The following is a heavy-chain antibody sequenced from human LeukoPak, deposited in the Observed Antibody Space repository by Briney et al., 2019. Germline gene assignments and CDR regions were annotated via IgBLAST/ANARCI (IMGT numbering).Heavy chain of an antibody. J-gene: IGHJ6*03. CDR3: ATMTKIIYYYYYYMDV. CDR2: INHSGST. Sequence: SETLSLTCAVYGGSFSGYYWSWIRQPPGKGLEWIGEINHSGSTNYNPSLKSRVTISVDTSKNQFSLKLSSVTAADTAVYYCATMTKIIYYYYYYMDVWGKGTTVTVSS. CDR1: GGSFSGYY. V-gene: IGHV4-34*01. D-gene: IGHD4-11*01.